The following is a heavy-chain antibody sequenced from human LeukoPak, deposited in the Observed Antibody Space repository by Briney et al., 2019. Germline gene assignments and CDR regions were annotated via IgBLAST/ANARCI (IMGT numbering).Heavy chain of an antibody. CDR1: GFTFSSYA. CDR2: ISGSGGST. D-gene: IGHD6-19*01. Sequence: GGSLRLSCAASGFTFSSYAMSWVRQAPGKGLEWVSAISGSGGSTYYADSVKGRFTISRDNSKNTLYLRLNGLRAEDTAVYYCAKTYSSGWYSINWFDPWGQGTLVTVSS. CDR3: AKTYSSGWYSINWFDP. V-gene: IGHV3-23*01. J-gene: IGHJ5*02.